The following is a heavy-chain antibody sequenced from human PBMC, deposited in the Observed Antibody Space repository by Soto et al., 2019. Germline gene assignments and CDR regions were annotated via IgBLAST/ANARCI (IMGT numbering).Heavy chain of an antibody. CDR3: ARDGALGENYYYYGMDV. Sequence: ASVKVSCKASGYTFTRYYIHWVRQAPGQGLEWMGIINPSVGDTGHAQKFQGRVTMTRDTSTSTAYMELRSLRSDDTAVYYCARDGALGENYYYYGMDVWG. D-gene: IGHD3-16*01. CDR2: INPSVGDT. J-gene: IGHJ6*02. V-gene: IGHV1-46*01. CDR1: GYTFTRYY.